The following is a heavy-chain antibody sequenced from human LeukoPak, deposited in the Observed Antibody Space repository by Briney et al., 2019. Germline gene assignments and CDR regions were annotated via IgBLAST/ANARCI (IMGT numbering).Heavy chain of an antibody. CDR1: EYTFTDYA. CDR3: ASTPLYSSGWYNGPRYFDY. Sequence: ASVKVSCKASEYTFTDYAINWVRQAPGQRLEWMGWINAGNGNTRYSQRFQGRVTITADESTSTAYMELSSLRSEDTAVYYCASTPLYSSGWYNGPRYFDYWGQGTLVTVSS. CDR2: INAGNGNT. V-gene: IGHV1-3*01. J-gene: IGHJ4*02. D-gene: IGHD6-19*01.